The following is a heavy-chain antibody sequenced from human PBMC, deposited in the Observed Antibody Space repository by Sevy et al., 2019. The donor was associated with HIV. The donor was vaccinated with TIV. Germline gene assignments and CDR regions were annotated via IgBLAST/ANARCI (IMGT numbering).Heavy chain of an antibody. Sequence: ASVKVSCKAAGYIFSNYGITWVRQAPGQGLEWMGWISVSKGNTKYAQKFQGRLSMTTDTSTSTAYMELRSLRSADTAVYYCASDRLPASGFDPWGQGTLVTISS. D-gene: IGHD2-21*02. V-gene: IGHV1-18*01. CDR2: ISVSKGNT. CDR1: GYIFSNYG. CDR3: ASDRLPASGFDP. J-gene: IGHJ5*02.